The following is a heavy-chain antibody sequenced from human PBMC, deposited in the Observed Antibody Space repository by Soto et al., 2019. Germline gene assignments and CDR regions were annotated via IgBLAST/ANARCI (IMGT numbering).Heavy chain of an antibody. CDR1: GFTFSSYS. D-gene: IGHD2-2*01. J-gene: IGHJ5*02. Sequence: GGSLRLSCAASGFTFSSYSMNWVRQAPGKGLEWVSSISSSSSYIYYADSVKGRFTISRDNAKNSLYLQMNSLRAEDTAVYYCARARTDRVPAAILGFDPWGQGTLVTVSS. CDR2: ISSSSSYI. V-gene: IGHV3-21*01. CDR3: ARARTDRVPAAILGFDP.